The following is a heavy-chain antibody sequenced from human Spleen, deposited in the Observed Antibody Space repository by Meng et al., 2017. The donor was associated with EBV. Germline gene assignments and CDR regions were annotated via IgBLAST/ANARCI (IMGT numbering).Heavy chain of an antibody. D-gene: IGHD3-3*01. CDR1: GFTFSSYA. CDR2: ISFDGSDK. V-gene: IGHV3-30*18. J-gene: IGHJ4*02. CDR3: AKDMGVGVAGGLYL. Sequence: VQVVESGGGLVQPGGSLRLSCAASGFTFSSYAMSWVRQAPGKGLEWVAVISFDGSDKYYTDSVKGRFTVSRDDSKNTLYLQMNSLRADDTAVYYCAKDMGVGVAGGLYLWGQGTLVTISS.